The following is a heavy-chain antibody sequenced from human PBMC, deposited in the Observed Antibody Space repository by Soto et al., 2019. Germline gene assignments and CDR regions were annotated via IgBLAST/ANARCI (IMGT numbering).Heavy chain of an antibody. CDR2: IVAGKGNT. CDR3: ARENPPEAGSYYDY. CDR1: GYTFTAYS. Sequence: QVHLVQSGAEVKKPGASVKVSCKASGYTFTAYSIHWVRQAPGQRLEWMGWIVAGKGNTDYSQKFQGRVTITRDTSASTADMELNNLRSEDTAVYYCARENPPEAGSYYDYWGQGPLVTFSS. D-gene: IGHD1-26*01. J-gene: IGHJ4*02. V-gene: IGHV1-3*01.